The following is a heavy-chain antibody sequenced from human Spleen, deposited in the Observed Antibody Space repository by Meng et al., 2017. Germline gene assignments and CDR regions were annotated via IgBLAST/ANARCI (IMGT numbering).Heavy chain of an antibody. Sequence: SVKVSCKASGGTFSTYAISWVRQAPGQGLEYMGGILPIFDTVNYAQKFQGRVTIIADESTSTAYMELSSLRSEDTAVYYCASQTKVTNPNWYYFGMHARGQGTTVTVSS. D-gene: IGHD4-17*01. J-gene: IGHJ6*02. CDR1: GGTFSTYA. CDR2: ILPIFDTV. V-gene: IGHV1-69*13. CDR3: ASQTKVTNPNWYYFGMHA.